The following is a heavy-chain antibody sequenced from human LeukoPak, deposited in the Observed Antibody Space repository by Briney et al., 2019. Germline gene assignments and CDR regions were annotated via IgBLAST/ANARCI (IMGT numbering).Heavy chain of an antibody. Sequence: PGGSLRHSCAASRFMFSTYAMSWVRQAPGKGLEWVSLISGSGGSTYYADSVKGRFTISRDNGKNTLSLQMNSLRAEDTALYYCAKERLTTTTFDSWGRGTLVTVSS. V-gene: IGHV3-23*01. D-gene: IGHD4-11*01. CDR3: AKERLTTTTFDS. CDR1: RFMFSTYA. CDR2: ISGSGGST. J-gene: IGHJ4*02.